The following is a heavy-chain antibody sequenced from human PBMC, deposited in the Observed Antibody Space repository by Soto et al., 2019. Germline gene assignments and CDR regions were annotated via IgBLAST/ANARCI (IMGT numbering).Heavy chain of an antibody. V-gene: IGHV2-5*01. CDR2: IYWNDDK. D-gene: IGHD3-3*01. CDR3: AHSIVWSGHYTMLSFNWFDP. CDR1: GFSLSTSGVG. J-gene: IGHJ5*02. Sequence: SGPTLVNPTQTLTLTCTFSGFSLSTSGVGVGWIRQPPGKALEWLALIYWNDDKRYSPSLKSRLTITKDTSKNQVVLTMTNMDPVETATYYCAHSIVWSGHYTMLSFNWFDPWGQGTLVTVSS.